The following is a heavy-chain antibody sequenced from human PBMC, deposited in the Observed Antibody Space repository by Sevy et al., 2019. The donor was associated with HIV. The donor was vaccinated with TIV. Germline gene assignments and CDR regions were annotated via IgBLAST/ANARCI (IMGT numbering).Heavy chain of an antibody. CDR2: IYPGDSDT. D-gene: IGHD1-26*01. CDR3: ARPIRGSYYTGYFDY. CDR1: GYSFTSYW. V-gene: IGHV5-51*01. Sequence: GESLKISCKGSGYSFTSYWIGWVRQMPGKGLEWMGIIYPGDSDTRYSPSFQGQVTISAAKSISTAYLQWSSLKASDTAMYYCARPIRGSYYTGYFDYWGQGTLVTVSS. J-gene: IGHJ4*02.